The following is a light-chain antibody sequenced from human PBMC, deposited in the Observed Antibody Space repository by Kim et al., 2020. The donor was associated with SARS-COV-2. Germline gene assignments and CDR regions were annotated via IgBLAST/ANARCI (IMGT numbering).Light chain of an antibody. CDR3: MQSTQSAPIT. J-gene: IGKJ5*01. CDR1: QSLVHSDGNTY. Sequence: DVVMTQSPLSLPVTLGQPASISCRSSQSLVHSDGNTYLNWFQQRPGQSPRRLIYKVSNRDSGVPDRFSGSGSGTDFTLKISRVEAEDVGVYYCMQSTQSAPITFGQGTRLEIK. V-gene: IGKV2-30*02. CDR2: KVS.